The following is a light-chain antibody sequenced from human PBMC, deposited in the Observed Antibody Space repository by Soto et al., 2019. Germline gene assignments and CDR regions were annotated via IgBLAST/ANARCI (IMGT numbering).Light chain of an antibody. V-gene: IGKV3-15*01. CDR1: QSVSIN. Sequence: EIVMTQSPATLSVSPGERATLSCRASQSVSINLAWYQQKPGQAPRLLIYGASTRAIGIPARFSCSGSGTEFTLTISSLQSEDFAVYYCQHYNNWPPWTFGQGTKVEIK. CDR3: QHYNNWPPWT. CDR2: GAS. J-gene: IGKJ1*01.